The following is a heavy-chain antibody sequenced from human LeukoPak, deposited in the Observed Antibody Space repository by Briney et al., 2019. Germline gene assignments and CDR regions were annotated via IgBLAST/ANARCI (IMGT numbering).Heavy chain of an antibody. Sequence: PSETLSLTCAVYGGSFSGYYWSWIRQPPGKGLEWIGEINHSGSTNYNPSLKSRVTISVDTSKNQFSLKLSSVTAADTAVYYCARPTMVRGVPYYFDYWGQGTLVTVSS. CDR1: GGSFSGYY. J-gene: IGHJ4*02. CDR2: INHSGST. D-gene: IGHD3-10*01. CDR3: ARPTMVRGVPYYFDY. V-gene: IGHV4-34*01.